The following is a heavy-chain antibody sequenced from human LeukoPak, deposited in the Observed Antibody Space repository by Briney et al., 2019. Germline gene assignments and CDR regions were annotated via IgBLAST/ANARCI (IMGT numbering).Heavy chain of an antibody. CDR3: ASFPSGSYSVY. D-gene: IGHD1-26*01. CDR2: IRSQADSYAT. J-gene: IGHJ4*02. V-gene: IGHV3-73*01. CDR1: GFRSSESG. Sequence: TGGSLRLSCAASGFRSSESGMHWVRQTSGKGLEWVGHIRSQADSYATVYGASVKGRFTITRDDSENTAYLQMNSLKTEDTAVYYCASFPSGSYSVYWGQGTLVTVSS.